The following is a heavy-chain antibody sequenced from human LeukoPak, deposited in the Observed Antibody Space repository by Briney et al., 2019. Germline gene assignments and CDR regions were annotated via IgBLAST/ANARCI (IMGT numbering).Heavy chain of an antibody. V-gene: IGHV1-18*01. D-gene: IGHD1-1*01. J-gene: IGHJ5*02. CDR3: ALSWSWKNWFDP. Sequence: ASVKVSCKASGYTFTSYGISWVRQAPGQGLEWMGWISAYNGNTNYAQKLQGRVTMTTDTSTSTAYMELRSLRSDDTAMYYCALSWSWKNWFDPWGQGTLVTVSS. CDR2: ISAYNGNT. CDR1: GYTFTSYG.